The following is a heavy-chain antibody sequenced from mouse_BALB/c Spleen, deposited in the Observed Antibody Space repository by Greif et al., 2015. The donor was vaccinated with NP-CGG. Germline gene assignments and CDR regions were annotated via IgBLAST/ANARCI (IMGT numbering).Heavy chain of an antibody. CDR1: GYAFGSYW. V-gene: IGHV1-80*01. CDR2: IYPGDGDT. CDR3: ARERTGNYAMDY. D-gene: IGHD4-1*01. Sequence: VQLQQSGAELVRPGSSVKISCKASGYAFGSYWMNWVKQRPGQGLEWIGQIYPGDGDTNYNGKFKGKATLTADKSSSXAYMQLSSLTSEDSAVYFCARERTGNYAMDYWGQGTSVTVSS. J-gene: IGHJ4*01.